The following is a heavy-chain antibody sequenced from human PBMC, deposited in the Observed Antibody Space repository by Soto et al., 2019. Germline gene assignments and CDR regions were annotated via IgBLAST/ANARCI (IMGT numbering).Heavy chain of an antibody. J-gene: IGHJ4*02. Sequence: QVQLVESGGGLVRPGGSLRLSCAASGFAFSDYYMSWIRQVPGKGLEWLAYISGTSDSVPYADSVRGRFTISRDNAKNSQYLQMNSLRAEDTAVYYCARVVVLTAAGTTDYWGQGTLVTVSS. CDR3: ARVVVLTAAGTTDY. CDR2: ISGTSDSV. V-gene: IGHV3-11*06. CDR1: GFAFSDYY. D-gene: IGHD6-13*01.